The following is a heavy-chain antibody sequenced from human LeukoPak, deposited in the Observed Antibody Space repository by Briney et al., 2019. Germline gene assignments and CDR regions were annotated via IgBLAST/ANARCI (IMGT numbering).Heavy chain of an antibody. CDR2: INRDGSER. CDR1: GFTFSNYW. V-gene: IGHV3-7*03. J-gene: IGHJ6*02. CDR3: ARRNAMDV. Sequence: GGSLRLSCAASGFTFSNYWMTWVRQAPGKGLEWVANINRDGSERHYVDSVKGRFTISRDDAKSSLYLQMNSLRAEDTAVYYCARRNAMDVWGQGTTVIVFS.